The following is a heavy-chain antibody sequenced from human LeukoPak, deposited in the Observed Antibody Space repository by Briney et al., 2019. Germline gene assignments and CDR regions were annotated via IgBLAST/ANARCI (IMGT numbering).Heavy chain of an antibody. CDR1: GGSISSSSYY. Sequence: SETLSLTRTVSGGSISSSSYYWGWIRQPPGKGLEWIGSIYYSGSTYYNPSLKSRVTISVDTSKNQFSLKLSSVTAADTAVYYCAREYSGTYSYWGQGTLVTVSS. CDR3: AREYSGTYSY. J-gene: IGHJ4*02. D-gene: IGHD1-26*01. CDR2: IYYSGST. V-gene: IGHV4-39*01.